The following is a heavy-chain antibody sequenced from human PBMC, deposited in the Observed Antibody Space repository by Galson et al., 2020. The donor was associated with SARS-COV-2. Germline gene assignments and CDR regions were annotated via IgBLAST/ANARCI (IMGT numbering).Heavy chain of an antibody. CDR1: GYSVSTTNY. J-gene: IGHJ2*01. Sequence: SQTLSLTGAVSGYSVSTTNYWGWVRLAPGKGREWMGSIDPNGRTHYNPLLESRVTNSVDTSRNQFSLTLASVTAADTAFCYCARQGVNMIVLVTVPGWFFDLWGRGTLVTVSS. CDR3: ARQGVNMIVLVTVPGWFFDL. V-gene: IGHV4-38-2*01. D-gene: IGHD2-21*02. CDR2: IDPNGRT.